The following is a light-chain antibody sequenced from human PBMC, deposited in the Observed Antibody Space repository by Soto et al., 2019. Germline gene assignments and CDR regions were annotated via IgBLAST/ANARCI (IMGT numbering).Light chain of an antibody. V-gene: IGKV1-5*03. CDR2: KAS. J-gene: IGKJ4*01. CDR3: LQYNSYPFT. Sequence: DIQMTQSPSTLSASVGDRVTVTCRASQSVSSALAWYQQKPGKAPKLLMYKASSLESGVPSKFSGSGSGAEFTLTISSLQPDDFATYYCLQYNSYPFTFGGRTKVEIK. CDR1: QSVSSA.